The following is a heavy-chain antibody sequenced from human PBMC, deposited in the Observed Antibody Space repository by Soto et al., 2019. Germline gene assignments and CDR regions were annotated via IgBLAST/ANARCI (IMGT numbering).Heavy chain of an antibody. Sequence: QVQLVESGGGLVKPGGSLRLSCAASGLTFSDFYMSWIRQAPGKGREWISYISSGSTNIFYADSVKGRFTVSRDNAKNSVYLQMDSLRAEDTAVYCCARDRNAAGSDYWGQGTLVTVSS. CDR2: ISSGSTNI. CDR3: ARDRNAAGSDY. J-gene: IGHJ4*02. CDR1: GLTFSDFY. D-gene: IGHD1-1*01. V-gene: IGHV3-11*01.